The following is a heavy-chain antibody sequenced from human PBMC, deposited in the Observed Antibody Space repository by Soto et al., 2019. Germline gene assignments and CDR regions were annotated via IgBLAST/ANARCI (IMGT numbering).Heavy chain of an antibody. J-gene: IGHJ4*02. Sequence: QVHLVQSGAEVKKPGASVRVSCKASGYSFTGNSMHWVRQARGQGLEWMGWINTNNGGTNYAQRFRGWVTMTRDTSVSTAYMDLNRLKSDDTAVYYCGIQRSGVVYWGQGTLVTVSS. D-gene: IGHD2-15*01. CDR1: GYSFTGNS. CDR3: GIQRSGVVY. CDR2: INTNNGGT. V-gene: IGHV1-2*04.